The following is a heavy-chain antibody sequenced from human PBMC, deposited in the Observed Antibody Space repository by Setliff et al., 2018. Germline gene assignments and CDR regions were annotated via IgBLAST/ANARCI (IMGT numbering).Heavy chain of an antibody. CDR2: IYTDNGNT. V-gene: IGHV1-3*04. Sequence: WIRQAPGQRLEWMGFIYTDNGNTKYSKNFQDRVAITRDTSASTAYMELSSLTSEDTAVYFCARGSRGFDYWGQGALVTVSS. J-gene: IGHJ4*02. CDR3: ARGSRGFDY.